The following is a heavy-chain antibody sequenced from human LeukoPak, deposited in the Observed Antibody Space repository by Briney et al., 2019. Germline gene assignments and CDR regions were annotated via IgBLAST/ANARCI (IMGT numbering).Heavy chain of an antibody. J-gene: IGHJ4*02. D-gene: IGHD1-14*01. CDR1: GFTFNTSF. CDR3: ARYADGIFY. CDR2: ISSRSRTI. V-gene: IGHV3-48*01. Sequence: GGSLRLSCAASGFTFNTSFMNWVRQAPGKGLEWISFISSRSRTIYYADSVKGRFIISRDNAKNSLYLQMNSLRAEDTAVYYCARYADGIFYWGQGTLVTVSP.